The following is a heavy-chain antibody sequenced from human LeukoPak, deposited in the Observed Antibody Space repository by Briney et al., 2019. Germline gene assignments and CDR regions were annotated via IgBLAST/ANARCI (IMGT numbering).Heavy chain of an antibody. V-gene: IGHV3-21*01. CDR1: GFTFSSYS. CDR2: ISSSSSYI. CDR3: AREFGYCSGGSCYSFGYYLDY. J-gene: IGHJ4*02. D-gene: IGHD2-15*01. Sequence: GGSLRLSCAASGFTFSSYSMNWVRQAPGKGLEWVSSISSSSSYIYYADSVKGRFTISRDNAKNSLYLQMNSLRAEDTAGYYCAREFGYCSGGSCYSFGYYLDYWGQGTLVTVSS.